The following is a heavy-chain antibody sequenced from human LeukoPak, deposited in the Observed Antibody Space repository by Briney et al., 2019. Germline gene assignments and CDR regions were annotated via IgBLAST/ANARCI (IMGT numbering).Heavy chain of an antibody. Sequence: PGRSLRLSCAASGFTFSSYAMHWVRQAPGKGLEWVAVISYDGSNKYYADSVKGRFTISRDNSKNTPYLQMNSLRAEDTAVYYCASRIDYSFAFDIWGQGTMVTVSS. CDR2: ISYDGSNK. CDR1: GFTFSSYA. J-gene: IGHJ3*02. D-gene: IGHD4-11*01. V-gene: IGHV3-30*04. CDR3: ASRIDYSFAFDI.